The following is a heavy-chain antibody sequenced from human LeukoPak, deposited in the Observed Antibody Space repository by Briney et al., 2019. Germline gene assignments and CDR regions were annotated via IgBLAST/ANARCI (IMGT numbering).Heavy chain of an antibody. CDR2: IYTSGST. CDR1: GGSISSGSYY. CDR3: ARDSLLWFAELPEDAFDI. Sequence: SSQTLSLTCTVSGGSISSGSYYWSWIRQPAGKGLEWIGRIYTSGSTNYNPSLKSRVTISVDTSKNRFSPKLSSVTAADTAVYYCARDSLLWFAELPEDAFDIWGQGTMVTVSS. V-gene: IGHV4-61*02. D-gene: IGHD3-10*01. J-gene: IGHJ3*02.